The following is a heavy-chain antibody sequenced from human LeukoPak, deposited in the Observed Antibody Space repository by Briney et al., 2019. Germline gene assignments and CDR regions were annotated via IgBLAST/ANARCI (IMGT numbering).Heavy chain of an antibody. J-gene: IGHJ4*02. CDR3: ARRRDFIDY. V-gene: IGHV3-66*04. CDR2: IYSGGST. CDR1: GFTVSSNY. D-gene: IGHD3/OR15-3a*01. Sequence: GGSLRLSCAASGFTVSSNYISWVRQAPGKGLEWVSVIYSGGSTFYADSVKGRFSISRDNSKNTLYLQLNSLRVEDTAVYYCARRRDFIDYWGQGTLVTVSS.